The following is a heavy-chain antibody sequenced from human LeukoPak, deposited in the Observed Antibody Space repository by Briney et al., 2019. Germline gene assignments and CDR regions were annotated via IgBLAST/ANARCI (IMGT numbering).Heavy chain of an antibody. D-gene: IGHD5-12*01. CDR2: MYYNEFG. V-gene: IGHV4-59*01. Sequence: SETLSLTCTVSGGYITRYYWSWIRQPPGKGLEWIAYMYYNEFGKYNSSLRSRVTISVDTSKNQFSLKLSSVTAADTAVYYCARTGARRGYSGYDPYYYYGMDVWGQGTTVTVSS. CDR1: GGYITRYY. J-gene: IGHJ6*02. CDR3: ARTGARRGYSGYDPYYYYGMDV.